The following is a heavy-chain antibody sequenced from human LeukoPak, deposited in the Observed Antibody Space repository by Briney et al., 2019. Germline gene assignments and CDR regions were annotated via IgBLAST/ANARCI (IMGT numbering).Heavy chain of an antibody. CDR2: IAPSSGTT. Sequence: ASVKVSCKASGYTFTSNYMHWVRQAPGQGLEWMGVIAPSSGTTSYAQKFQGRVTMTRDTSTSTLYMEQSSLTSEDTAVYYCARASGSSAVPFDYWGQGPLVTVSS. D-gene: IGHD3-10*01. J-gene: IGHJ4*02. CDR1: GYTFTSNY. CDR3: ARASGSSAVPFDY. V-gene: IGHV1-46*01.